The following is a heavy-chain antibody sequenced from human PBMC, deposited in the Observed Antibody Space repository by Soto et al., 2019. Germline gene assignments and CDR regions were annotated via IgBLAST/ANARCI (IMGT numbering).Heavy chain of an antibody. D-gene: IGHD6-13*01. V-gene: IGHV4-59*01. J-gene: IGHJ5*02. CDR1: GGSISSYY. CDR2: IYYSGST. Sequence: SETLSLTCTVSGGSISSYYWSWIRQPPGKGLEWIGYIYYSGSTNYNPSLKSRVTISVDTSKNQFSLKLSSVTAADTAVYYCESASGYSPLSNWFDPWGQGTLVTVYS. CDR3: ESASGYSPLSNWFDP.